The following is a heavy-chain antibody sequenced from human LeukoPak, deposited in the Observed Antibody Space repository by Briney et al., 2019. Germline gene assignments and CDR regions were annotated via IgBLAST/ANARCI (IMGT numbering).Heavy chain of an antibody. Sequence: SETLSLTCAVYGGSFSGYYWSWIRQPPGKGLEWIGEINHSGSTNYNPSLKSRVTISVDTSKNQFSLKLSSVTAADTAVYYCARGGSKSPGSYCSGGSCYSGGYYWGQGTLVTVSS. V-gene: IGHV4-34*01. J-gene: IGHJ4*02. CDR3: ARGGSKSPGSYCSGGSCYSGGYY. D-gene: IGHD2-15*01. CDR2: INHSGST. CDR1: GGSFSGYY.